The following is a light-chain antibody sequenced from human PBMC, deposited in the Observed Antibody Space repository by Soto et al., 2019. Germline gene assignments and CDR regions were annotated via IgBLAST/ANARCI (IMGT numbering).Light chain of an antibody. CDR3: SSYAGSNIL. Sequence: QSALTQPPSASGSPGQSVTISCTGTSSDVGGYNYVSWYQQHPGKAPKLMFYEVTKRPSAVPDRFSGSKSGNTASLTVSGLQAEDEADYYCSSYAGSNILFGGGTKLTVL. J-gene: IGLJ2*01. CDR1: SSDVGGYNY. CDR2: EVT. V-gene: IGLV2-8*01.